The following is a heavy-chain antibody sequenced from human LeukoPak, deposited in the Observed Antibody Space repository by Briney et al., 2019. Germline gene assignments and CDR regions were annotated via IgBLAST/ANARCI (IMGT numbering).Heavy chain of an antibody. Sequence: QPGGSLRLSCAASGFTVSSNYMSWVRQAPGKGLEWVSVIYSGGYTYYGDSVKGRFTISRDNSKNTLYLQMNSLRVEDTAVYYCARNRMTSNSYYFDYWGQGTLVTVSS. CDR2: IYSGGYT. J-gene: IGHJ4*02. D-gene: IGHD4-23*01. CDR1: GFTVSSNY. V-gene: IGHV3-66*01. CDR3: ARNRMTSNSYYFDY.